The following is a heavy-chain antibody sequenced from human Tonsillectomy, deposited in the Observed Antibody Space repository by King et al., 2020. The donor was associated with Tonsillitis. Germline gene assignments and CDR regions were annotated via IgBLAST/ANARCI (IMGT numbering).Heavy chain of an antibody. J-gene: IGHJ3*01. Sequence: VQLVESGAEVKKPGSSVKVSCKASEDTFTNYGVNWVRQAPGQGLEWVGRITPRFASITNYAQKFRGRGTITADESTSTVYMELTSLTSDDTGVYYCAREEGHRSGGYRDALDVWGQGTKVIVAS. CDR1: EDTFTNYG. CDR3: AREEGHRSGGYRDALDV. V-gene: IGHV1-69*18. CDR2: ITPRFASIT. D-gene: IGHD5-12*01.